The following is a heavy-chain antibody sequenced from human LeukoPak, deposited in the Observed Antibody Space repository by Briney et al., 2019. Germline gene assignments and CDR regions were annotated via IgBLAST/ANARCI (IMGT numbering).Heavy chain of an antibody. D-gene: IGHD6-13*01. V-gene: IGHV3-30*18. Sequence: GGSLRLSCAASGFTFSDYGMHWVRQAPGKGLEWVALIANDGRDKKHADSVRGRFTISRDNSKNTVYLQMNSLRAEDTAVFYCVKDMKIKAAGYYFDYWGQGTLVTVSS. J-gene: IGHJ4*02. CDR2: IANDGRDK. CDR3: VKDMKIKAAGYYFDY. CDR1: GFTFSDYG.